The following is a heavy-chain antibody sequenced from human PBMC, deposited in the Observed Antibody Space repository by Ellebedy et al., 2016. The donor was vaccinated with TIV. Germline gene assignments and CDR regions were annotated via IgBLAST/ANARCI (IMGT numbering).Heavy chain of an antibody. Sequence: GESLKISCAASGFTFRSYAMTWVRQAPGKGLEWVSSISDSGSNTYYVDSVRGRFTISRDNSKNTLYLQMISLRAEDTAVYYCARDPVGVGPAFDVWGQGTVVTVSS. CDR2: ISDSGSNT. CDR3: ARDPVGVGPAFDV. CDR1: GFTFRSYA. V-gene: IGHV3-23*01. J-gene: IGHJ3*01. D-gene: IGHD4-23*01.